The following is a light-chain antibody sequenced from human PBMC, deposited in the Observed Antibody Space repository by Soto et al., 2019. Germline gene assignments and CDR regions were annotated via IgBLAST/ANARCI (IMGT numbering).Light chain of an antibody. V-gene: IGKV3-15*01. Sequence: EIVLTQSPGTLSLSPGERATLSCRASQSVSSNLAWYQQKPGQAPRLLIYGASTRATGIPARFSGSGSGTESTPTISRLPSEDFAVYYCQQRSNWLTFGGGTKVDIK. CDR3: QQRSNWLT. J-gene: IGKJ4*01. CDR2: GAS. CDR1: QSVSSN.